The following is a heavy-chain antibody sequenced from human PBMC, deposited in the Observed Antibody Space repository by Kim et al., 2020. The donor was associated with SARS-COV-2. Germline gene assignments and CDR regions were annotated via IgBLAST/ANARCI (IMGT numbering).Heavy chain of an antibody. D-gene: IGHD4-17*01. J-gene: IGHJ6*02. CDR1: GFTFSSYG. CDR2: IWYDGSNK. V-gene: IGHV3-33*01. CDR3: ASPHLFSVTKDYYGMDV. Sequence: GGSLRLSCAASGFTFSSYGMHWVRQAPGKGLEWVAVIWYDGSNKYYADSVKGRFTISRDNSKNTLYLQMNSLRAEDTAVYYCASPHLFSVTKDYYGMDVWGQGTTVTVSS.